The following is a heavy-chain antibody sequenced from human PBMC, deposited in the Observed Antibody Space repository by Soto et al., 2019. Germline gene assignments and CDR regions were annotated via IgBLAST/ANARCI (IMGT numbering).Heavy chain of an antibody. J-gene: IGHJ5*02. CDR3: ARGRGVTAMYNWFDP. CDR1: GGSISSGDYY. Sequence: SETLSLTCTVSGGSISSGDYYWSWIRQPPGKGLEWIGYIYYSGSTYYNPSLKSRVTIAVDTSKNQFSLKLSSVTAADTAVYYCARGRGVTAMYNWFDPWGQGTLVTVSS. CDR2: IYYSGST. D-gene: IGHD5-18*01. V-gene: IGHV4-30-4*01.